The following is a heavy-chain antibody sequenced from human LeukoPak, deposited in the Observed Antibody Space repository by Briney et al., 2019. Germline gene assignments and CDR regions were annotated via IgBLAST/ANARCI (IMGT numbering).Heavy chain of an antibody. CDR1: GFTFSSSA. J-gene: IGHJ4*02. V-gene: IGHV3-64D*06. CDR2: ISSSGGST. CDR3: VKLYSGSYYGYFDY. Sequence: PGGSLRLSCSSSGFTFSSSAMHWVRQAPAKGREYVSAISSSGGSTYYADSVKGRFTISRDNSKNTLYLQMSSLRAEDTAVYYCVKLYSGSYYGYFDYWGQGTLVTVSS. D-gene: IGHD1-26*01.